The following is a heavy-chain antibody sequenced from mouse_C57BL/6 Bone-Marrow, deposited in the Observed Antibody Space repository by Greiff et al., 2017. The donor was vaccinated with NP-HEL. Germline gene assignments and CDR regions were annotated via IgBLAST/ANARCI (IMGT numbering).Heavy chain of an antibody. CDR1: GFTFSSYG. CDR3: AVLRPFAY. D-gene: IGHD1-1*01. Sequence: EVMLVESGGDLVKPGGSLKLSCAASGFTFSSYGMSWVRQTPDKRLEWVATISSGGSYTYYPDSVKGRFTIARDNAKNTLYLQMSSLKSEDTAMYYWAVLRPFAYWGQGTLGTVSA. J-gene: IGHJ3*01. V-gene: IGHV5-6*01. CDR2: ISSGGSYT.